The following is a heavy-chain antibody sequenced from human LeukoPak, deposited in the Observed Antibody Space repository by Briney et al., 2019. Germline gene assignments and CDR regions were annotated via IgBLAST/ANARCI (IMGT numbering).Heavy chain of an antibody. Sequence: PGGSLRLSCAASGFTFTTYSMNWVRQAPGKGLEWVSSISKSSTYIYYADSVKGRFTISRDNAKNSLYLQMNSLRVEDTAVYYCARHPRIAAAGLSGGYNWFDPWGQGTLVTVSS. CDR2: ISKSSTYI. CDR1: GFTFTTYS. J-gene: IGHJ5*02. D-gene: IGHD6-13*01. V-gene: IGHV3-21*01. CDR3: ARHPRIAAAGLSGGYNWFDP.